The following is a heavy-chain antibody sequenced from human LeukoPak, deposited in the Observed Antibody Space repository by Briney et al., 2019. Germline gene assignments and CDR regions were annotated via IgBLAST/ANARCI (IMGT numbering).Heavy chain of an antibody. J-gene: IGHJ4*02. CDR2: INTGDSDP. CDR3: ARHGVGSSWFGFDY. Sequence: GESLKISCQASGYTLNNYWIGWVRQMPGKGLEGMGIINTGDSDPRYSPSLQGRATISADRSISTAYLQWSSLKASDTAMYYCARHGVGSSWFGFDYWGQGTLVTVSS. CDR1: GYTLNNYW. V-gene: IGHV5-51*01. D-gene: IGHD6-6*01.